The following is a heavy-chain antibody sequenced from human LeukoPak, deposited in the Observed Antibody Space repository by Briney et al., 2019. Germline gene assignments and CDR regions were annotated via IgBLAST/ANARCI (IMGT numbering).Heavy chain of an antibody. J-gene: IGHJ4*02. Sequence: ASVKVSCKASGYTFTGYYMHWVRQAPGQGLERMGWINPNSGGTNYAQKFQGRVTMTRDTSISTAYMELSRLRSDDTAVYYCAREAGYCSGGSCQGYFDYWGQGTLVTVSS. V-gene: IGHV1-2*02. D-gene: IGHD2-15*01. CDR1: GYTFTGYY. CDR3: AREAGYCSGGSCQGYFDY. CDR2: INPNSGGT.